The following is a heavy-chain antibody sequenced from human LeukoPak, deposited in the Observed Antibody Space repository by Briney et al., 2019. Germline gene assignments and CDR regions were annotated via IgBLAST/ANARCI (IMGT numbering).Heavy chain of an antibody. D-gene: IGHD3-3*01. CDR1: GFSFRDYP. Sequence: GGSLRLSCEAAGFSFRDYPMGWVRQAPGKGLEWVSAISGSGGSTYYADSVKGGFTISRDNSKNTLYLQMNSLRAEDTAEYYCARVKNDFWSAVLTAPSSAFDIWGQGTTVTVSS. J-gene: IGHJ3*02. CDR2: ISGSGGST. CDR3: ARVKNDFWSAVLTAPSSAFDI. V-gene: IGHV3-23*01.